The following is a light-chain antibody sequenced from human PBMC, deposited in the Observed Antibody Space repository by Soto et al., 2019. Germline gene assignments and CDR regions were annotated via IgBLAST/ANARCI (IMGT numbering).Light chain of an antibody. V-gene: IGKV1-39*01. CDR2: GAS. J-gene: IGKJ3*01. Sequence: DIQMTQSPSSLSASVGDRVTITCRASQSINNYINWYQQKPGKAPKLLIYGASSLQSGVPSRFSGSGSGTDFTLTISSLQPEDFATYYCKQSYSTPTFGPGTKVDIK. CDR1: QSINNY. CDR3: KQSYSTPT.